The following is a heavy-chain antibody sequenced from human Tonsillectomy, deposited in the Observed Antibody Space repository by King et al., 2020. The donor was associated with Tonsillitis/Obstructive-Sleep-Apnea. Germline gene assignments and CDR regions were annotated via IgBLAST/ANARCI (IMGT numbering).Heavy chain of an antibody. D-gene: IGHD3-9*01. Sequence: VQLVESGGGLVKPGGSLRLSCAASGFTFSNAWMSWVRQAPGKGLEWGGRIKSKTDGGTTDYAAPVKGRFTISRDDSKNTLYLQMNSLKTEDTAVYYCTEAFEGYFDYWGQGTLVTVSS. J-gene: IGHJ4*02. V-gene: IGHV3-15*01. CDR3: TEAFEGYFDY. CDR2: IKSKTDGGTT. CDR1: GFTFSNAW.